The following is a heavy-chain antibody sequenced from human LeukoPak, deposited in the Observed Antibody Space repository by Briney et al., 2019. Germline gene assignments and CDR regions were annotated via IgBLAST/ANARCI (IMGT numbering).Heavy chain of an antibody. D-gene: IGHD3-10*01. CDR2: ISSSGSTI. CDR1: GFTFSSYE. CDR3: AKLDFYVSGSYSRSHDF. V-gene: IGHV3-48*03. Sequence: PGGSLRLSCAASGFTFSSYEMNWVRQAPGKGLEWVSYISSSGSTIYYADSVKGRFTISRDNAKNSLYLQMNSLRADDTAIYYCAKLDFYVSGSYSRSHDFWGQGTLVIVSS. J-gene: IGHJ4*02.